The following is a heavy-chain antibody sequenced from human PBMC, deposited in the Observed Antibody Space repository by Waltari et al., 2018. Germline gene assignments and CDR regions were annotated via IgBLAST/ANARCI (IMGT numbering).Heavy chain of an antibody. J-gene: IGHJ4*02. V-gene: IGHV4-30-2*04. CDR3: ARSAVGATSDY. Sequence: RVTISVDTSKNQFSLKLSSVTAADTAVYYCARSAVGATSDYWGQGTLVTVSS. D-gene: IGHD1-26*01.